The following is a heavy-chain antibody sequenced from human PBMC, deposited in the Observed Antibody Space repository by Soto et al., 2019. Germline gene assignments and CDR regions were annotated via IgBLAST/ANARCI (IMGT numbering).Heavy chain of an antibody. D-gene: IGHD1-1*01. CDR1: GFTFSSDA. CDR2: ISGSGGST. CDR3: AKDLASVQRLGFVY. Sequence: PGGSLRLSCAASGFTFSSDAMSWVRQAPGNGLEWVSAISGSGGSTYYADSVKGRFTISRDNSKNTLYLQMNSLRAEDTAVYYCAKDLASVQRLGFVYWGQGTLVTVSS. J-gene: IGHJ4*02. V-gene: IGHV3-23*01.